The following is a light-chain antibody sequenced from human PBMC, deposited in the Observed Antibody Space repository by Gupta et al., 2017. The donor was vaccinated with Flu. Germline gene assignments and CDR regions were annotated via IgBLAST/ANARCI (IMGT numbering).Light chain of an antibody. Sequence: IVMTQSPLSLPVTPGEPASISCRSSQSLLHSNGYNYLDWYLQKPGQSPQLLIYLGSNRASGVPDRFSGSGSGTDFTLKISRVEDEDVGVYYCMQALQTPLTFGGGTKVEIK. CDR3: MQALQTPLT. CDR2: LGS. V-gene: IGKV2-28*01. CDR1: QSLLHSNGYNY. J-gene: IGKJ4*01.